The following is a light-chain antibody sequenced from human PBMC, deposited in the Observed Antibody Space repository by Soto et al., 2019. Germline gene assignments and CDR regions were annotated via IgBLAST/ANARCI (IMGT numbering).Light chain of an antibody. Sequence: QSVLTQPPSVSGAPGRTVTISCTGSSSNIGRGYDVHWYQQVPGSAPRLLLSGDSNRPSGVPDRFSGSRSGTSASLAITGLQAEDEADYYCQTFDSTLTISWVFGGGTKLTVL. CDR2: GDS. J-gene: IGLJ3*02. CDR1: SSNIGRGYD. V-gene: IGLV1-40*01. CDR3: QTFDSTLTISWV.